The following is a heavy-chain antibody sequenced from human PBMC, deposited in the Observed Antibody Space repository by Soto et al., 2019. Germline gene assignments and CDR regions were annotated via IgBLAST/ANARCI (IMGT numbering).Heavy chain of an antibody. CDR3: AALNYYDSSPPTTFDY. CDR2: MHYNGYT. D-gene: IGHD3-22*01. CDR1: SDSISNYY. J-gene: IGHJ4*01. V-gene: IGHV4-59*08. Sequence: SETLSLTCTVSSDSISNYYCSWFLQPPWKGLEWIGYMHYNGYTSYNPSLRSRVTISVDTSKNQFSLKLTSVTVADTALYYCAALNYYDSSPPTTFDYWGQGTLVTVSS.